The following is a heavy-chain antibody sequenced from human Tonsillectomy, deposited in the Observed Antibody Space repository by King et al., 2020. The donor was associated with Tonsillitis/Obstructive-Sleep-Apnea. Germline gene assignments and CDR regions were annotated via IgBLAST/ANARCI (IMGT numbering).Heavy chain of an antibody. D-gene: IGHD2-2*02. V-gene: IGHV3-30*04. CDR3: ARDRDCSSTSCYNAFDI. CDR2: ISYDGSNN. J-gene: IGHJ3*02. CDR1: GFTFSTYA. Sequence: VQLVESGGGVVQPGRSLRLSCAASGFTFSTYAMHWVRQAPGKGLEWVAVISYDGSNNYYADSVKGRFTISRDNSKNTRYLQMNSLRAEDTAVYYCARDRDCSSTSCYNAFDIWGQGTMVTVSS.